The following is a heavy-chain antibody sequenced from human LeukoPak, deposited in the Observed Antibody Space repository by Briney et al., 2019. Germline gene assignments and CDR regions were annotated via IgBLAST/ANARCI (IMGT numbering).Heavy chain of an antibody. CDR2: IYYSGST. J-gene: IGHJ4*02. V-gene: IGHV4-59*01. Sequence: GSLRLSCAASGFTFSSYSMSWIRQPPGKGLEWIGYIYYSGSTNYNPSLKSRLILSVDTSKNQFSLKLSSVTAADTAVYYCARGRGATGTTWDYWGQGTLVSVSS. CDR3: ARGRGATGTTWDY. CDR1: GFTFSSYS. D-gene: IGHD1-1*01.